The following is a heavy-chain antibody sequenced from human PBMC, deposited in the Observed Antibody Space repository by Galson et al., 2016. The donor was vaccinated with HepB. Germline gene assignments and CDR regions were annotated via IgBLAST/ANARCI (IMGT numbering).Heavy chain of an antibody. CDR1: GGSISSYY. D-gene: IGHD2-21*02. CDR2: VYYSGST. CDR3: ARSKVGDWDWYFDL. V-gene: IGHV4-59*01. Sequence: LSLTCTVSGGSISSYYWSWIRQPPGRGLEWIGCVYYSGSTNYNPSLKSRVTISVAPSKNQFSLRLTSVTAADTGVYYCARSKVGDWDWYFDLWGRGTLLTVSS. J-gene: IGHJ2*01.